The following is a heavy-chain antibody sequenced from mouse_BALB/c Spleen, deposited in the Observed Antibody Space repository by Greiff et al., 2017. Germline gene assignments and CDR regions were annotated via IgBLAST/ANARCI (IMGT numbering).Heavy chain of an antibody. CDR2: IYPGNSDT. CDR1: GYTFTSYW. V-gene: IGHV1-5*01. J-gene: IGHJ4*01. D-gene: IGHD2-1*01. Sequence: VQLQQSGTVLARPGASVKMSCKASGYTFTSYWMHWVKQRPGQGLEWIGAIYPGNSDTSYNQKFKGKAKLTAVTSTSTAYMELSSLTNEDSAVYYCLYGNYPYYAMDYWGQGTSVTVSS. CDR3: LYGNYPYYAMDY.